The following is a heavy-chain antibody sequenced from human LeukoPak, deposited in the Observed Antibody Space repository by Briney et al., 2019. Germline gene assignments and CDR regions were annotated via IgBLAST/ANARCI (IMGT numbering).Heavy chain of an antibody. Sequence: GGSLRLSCAASGFTFSSYSMNWVRQAPGKGLEWVSSISSSSSYIYYADSVKGRFTISRDNAKNSLYLQMNSLRAEDTAVYYCARDLRHSSGGRRVFDYWGQGTLVTVSS. CDR3: ARDLRHSSGGRRVFDY. D-gene: IGHD3-16*01. J-gene: IGHJ4*02. CDR2: ISSSSSYI. CDR1: GFTFSSYS. V-gene: IGHV3-21*01.